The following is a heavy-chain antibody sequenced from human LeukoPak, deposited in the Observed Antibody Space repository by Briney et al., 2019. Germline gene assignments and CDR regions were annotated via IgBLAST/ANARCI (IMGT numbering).Heavy chain of an antibody. V-gene: IGHV4-31*03. D-gene: IGHD3-22*01. CDR2: IHPSGTL. CDR3: SRGLDSRKLGY. CDR1: GASFSSGDQY. Sequence: SQTLSLTCTVSGASFSSGDQYWNWIRQRPGEGLEWIGSIHPSGTLYNNPSLKSRVTISIDTSKNQFSLNPNSVTAADTAVYFCSRGLDSRKLGYWGQGTLVTVSS. J-gene: IGHJ4*02.